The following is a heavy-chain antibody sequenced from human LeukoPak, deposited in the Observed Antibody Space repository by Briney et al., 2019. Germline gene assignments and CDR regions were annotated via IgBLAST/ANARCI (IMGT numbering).Heavy chain of an antibody. CDR3: ARDPRWRFDY. CDR1: GFTFSDLW. J-gene: IGHJ4*02. D-gene: IGHD3-16*02. Sequence: GGSLRLSCAASGFTFSDLWMIWVRQAPGKGLEWVAKINPEGNIETYVDSVKGRFTISRDNTKNSLYLQMNALRAEDTAVYYCARDPRWRFDYWGQGALVTVSS. V-gene: IGHV3-7*04. CDR2: INPEGNIE.